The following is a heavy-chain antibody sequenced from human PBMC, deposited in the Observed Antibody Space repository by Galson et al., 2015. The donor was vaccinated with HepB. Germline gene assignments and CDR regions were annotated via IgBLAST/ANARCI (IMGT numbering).Heavy chain of an antibody. D-gene: IGHD1-7*01. CDR2: IGTSGST. Sequence: SLRLSCAASGFTFSDYAMSWVRQAPGKRLEWVSGIGTSGSTFYPDSVKGRFTISRDNSKNTLFLHMTTLRVEDTAVYYCARDLSTAGYNWNYWYWYFDLWGRGTLVTVSS. CDR1: GFTFSDYA. J-gene: IGHJ2*01. CDR3: ARDLSTAGYNWNYWYWYFDL. V-gene: IGHV3-23*01.